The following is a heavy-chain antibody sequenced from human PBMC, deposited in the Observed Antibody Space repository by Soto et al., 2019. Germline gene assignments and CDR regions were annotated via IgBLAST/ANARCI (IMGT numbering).Heavy chain of an antibody. V-gene: IGHV1-8*01. CDR2: MNPNDGNT. CDR1: GYTFTTYE. Sequence: QVQLVQSGADVKKPGASVKVSCKASGYTFTTYEINWVRQATGQGLEWMGRMNPNDGNTGYAQKFQGRVTMTRDTSTTNTVSLELTSLTSDDTAVYYCARGGATLFGVIDSWGQGTRVTVSS. D-gene: IGHD3-3*01. J-gene: IGHJ4*02. CDR3: ARGGATLFGVIDS.